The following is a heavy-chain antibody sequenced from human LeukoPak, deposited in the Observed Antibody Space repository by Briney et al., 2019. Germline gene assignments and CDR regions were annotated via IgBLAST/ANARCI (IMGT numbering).Heavy chain of an antibody. J-gene: IGHJ4*02. CDR2: IRYDGSEK. CDR3: AKDSRGYQDYFDY. V-gene: IGHV3-30*02. Sequence: PGGSLRLSCEVSGFTFSSYGMHWVRQAPGKGLEWVAFIRYDGSEKYFAGSVKGRFTISRDNSKNTLYLQMNSLRAEDTAVYYCAKDSRGYQDYFDYWGQGTLVTVSS. CDR1: GFTFSSYG. D-gene: IGHD3-22*01.